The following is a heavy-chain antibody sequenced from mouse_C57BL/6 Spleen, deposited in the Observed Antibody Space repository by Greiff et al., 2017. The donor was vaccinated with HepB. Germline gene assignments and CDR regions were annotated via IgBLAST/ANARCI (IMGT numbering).Heavy chain of an antibody. J-gene: IGHJ4*01. CDR3: ARLRYYAMDY. CDR1: GYTFTSYW. Sequence: QVHVKQSGTELVKPGASVKLSCKASGYTFTSYWMHWVKQRPGQGLEWIGNINPSNGGTNYNEKFKSKATLTVDKSSSTAYMQLSSLTSEDSAVYYCARLRYYAMDYWGQGTSVTVSS. V-gene: IGHV1-53*01. CDR2: INPSNGGT.